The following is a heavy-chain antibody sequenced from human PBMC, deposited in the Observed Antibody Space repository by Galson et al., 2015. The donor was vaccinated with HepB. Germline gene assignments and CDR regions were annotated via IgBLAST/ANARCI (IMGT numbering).Heavy chain of an antibody. CDR1: RFTFSDYY. Sequence: SLRLSCAASRFTFSDYYMSWIRQAPGKGLEWVSYISGSGTTIYYADSVKGRFTISRDNAKNSLYLEMNSLRAEDTAVYYCARDRRYCNGGRCYDGMDVWGQGTTVTVSS. CDR2: ISGSGTTI. D-gene: IGHD2-15*01. J-gene: IGHJ6*02. CDR3: ARDRRYCNGGRCYDGMDV. V-gene: IGHV3-11*01.